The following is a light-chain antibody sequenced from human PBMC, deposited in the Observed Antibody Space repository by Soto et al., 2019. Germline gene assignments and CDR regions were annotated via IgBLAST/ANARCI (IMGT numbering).Light chain of an antibody. J-gene: IGLJ1*01. CDR2: DVS. CDR1: SSDIGGHNY. CDR3: SSYASGSTFYV. Sequence: QSALTQPASVTASPGQSITISCTGTSSDIGGHNYVSWYQQHPGKAPKLLIHDVSNRPSGVSNRFSGSKSGNTASLTISGLQAEDEAEYFCSSYASGSTFYVFGTGTKRTVL. V-gene: IGLV2-14*01.